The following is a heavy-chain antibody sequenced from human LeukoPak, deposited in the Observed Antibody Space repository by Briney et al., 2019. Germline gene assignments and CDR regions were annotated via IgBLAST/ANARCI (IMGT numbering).Heavy chain of an antibody. CDR1: GYSFTSYW. J-gene: IGHJ6*03. V-gene: IGHV5-51*01. Sequence: GESLKISCKGSGYSFTSYWIGWVRHMPGKGLEWMGIIYPGDSDTRYSPSFQGQVTISADKSISTAYLQWSSLKASDTAMYYCARIYGSGSYYNDYYYYMDVWGKGTTVTISS. CDR2: IYPGDSDT. CDR3: ARIYGSGSYYNDYYYYMDV. D-gene: IGHD3-10*01.